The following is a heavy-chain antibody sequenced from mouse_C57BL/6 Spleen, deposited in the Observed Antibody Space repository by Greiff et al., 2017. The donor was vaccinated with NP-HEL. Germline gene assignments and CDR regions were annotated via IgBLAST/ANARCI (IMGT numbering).Heavy chain of an antibody. V-gene: IGHV1-61*01. CDR1: GYTFTSYW. Sequence: VQLQQSGAELVRPGSSVKLSCKASGYTFTSYWMDWVKQRPGQGLEWIGNIYPSDSETHYNQKFKDKATLTVDKSSSTAYMQLSSLTSEDSAVYYCAREGYYYDGGFAYWGQGTLVTVSA. J-gene: IGHJ3*01. D-gene: IGHD1-1*01. CDR2: IYPSDSET. CDR3: AREGYYYDGGFAY.